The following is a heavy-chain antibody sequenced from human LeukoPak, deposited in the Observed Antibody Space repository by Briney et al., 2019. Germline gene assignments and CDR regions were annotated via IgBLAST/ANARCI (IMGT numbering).Heavy chain of an antibody. CDR3: AKEAGMLTHYDILTGYYNVGYFDY. CDR1: GFTFSSYA. J-gene: IGHJ4*02. Sequence: PSGGSLRLSCAASGFTFSSYAMSWVRQAPGKGLEWVSAISGSGGSTYYADSVKGRFTISRDNSKNTLYLQMNSLRAEDTAVYYCAKEAGMLTHYDILTGYYNVGYFDYWGQGTLVTVSS. D-gene: IGHD3-9*01. CDR2: ISGSGGST. V-gene: IGHV3-23*01.